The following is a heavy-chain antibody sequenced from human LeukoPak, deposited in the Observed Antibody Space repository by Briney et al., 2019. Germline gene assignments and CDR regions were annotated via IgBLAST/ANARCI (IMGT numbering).Heavy chain of an antibody. D-gene: IGHD3-22*01. CDR1: GGSIRNYF. CDR2: IYTSGST. V-gene: IGHV4-4*07. CDR3: ARESKSYDGSGFYHDY. J-gene: IGHJ4*02. Sequence: TPSETLSLTCSVSGGSIRNYFWSWIRQPAGKGLEWIGRIYTSGSTDYDPSLRSRVTMSVDTSRNQFSLKLTSMTAADTAVYYCARESKSYDGSGFYHDYWGQGTLVAVSS.